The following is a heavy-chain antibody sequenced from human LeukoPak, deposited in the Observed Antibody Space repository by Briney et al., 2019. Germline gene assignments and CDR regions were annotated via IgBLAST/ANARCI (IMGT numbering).Heavy chain of an antibody. CDR2: IIPIFGTA. CDR1: GGTFSSYA. J-gene: IGHJ6*03. CDR3: AILYCSSTSCRTGYYMDV. V-gene: IGHV1-69*06. D-gene: IGHD2-2*01. Sequence: GASVKVSCKASGGTFSSYAISWVRQAPGQGLEWMGGIIPIFGTANYAQKFQGRVTITADKSTSTAYMELSSLRSEDTAVYYCAILYCSSTSCRTGYYMDVWAKGPRSPSP.